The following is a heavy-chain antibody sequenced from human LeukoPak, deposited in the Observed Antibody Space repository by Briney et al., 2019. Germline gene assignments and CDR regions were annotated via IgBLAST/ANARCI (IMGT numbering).Heavy chain of an antibody. CDR2: INEDGSEI. J-gene: IGHJ4*02. CDR1: GFTFSTSW. CDR3: ARDKGWQQFDY. Sequence: GGSLRLSCAASGFTFSTSWMTWVRQAPGKGLEGVANINEDGSEIYYVDSVKGRFTISRDNAKNSLYLQMNSLRADDTAVFYCARDKGWQQFDYWGQGTLVTVSP. D-gene: IGHD5-24*01. V-gene: IGHV3-7*01.